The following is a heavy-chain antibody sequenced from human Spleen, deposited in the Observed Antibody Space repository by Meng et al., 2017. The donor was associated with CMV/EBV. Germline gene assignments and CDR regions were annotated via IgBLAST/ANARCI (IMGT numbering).Heavy chain of an antibody. V-gene: IGHV3-11*01. Sequence: GGSLRLSCTVSGFIFSDSYMSWIRQAPGKGLEWVSYISSSGSTIYYADSVKGRFTISRDYAENSLFLQMNSLRAEDTAVYYCARLCGHCRSISPSVYYYGMDVWGLGTTVTVSS. D-gene: IGHD2-2*01. CDR2: ISSSGSTI. CDR3: ARLCGHCRSISPSVYYYGMDV. CDR1: GFIFSDSY. J-gene: IGHJ6*02.